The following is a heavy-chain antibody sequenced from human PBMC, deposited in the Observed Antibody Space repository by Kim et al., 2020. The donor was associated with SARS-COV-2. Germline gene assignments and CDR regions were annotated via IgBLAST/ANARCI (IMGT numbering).Heavy chain of an antibody. J-gene: IGHJ4*02. Sequence: TSYADSVKCGFTISRDTANNSRFLQMDGLRDVDTAIYYCARKPAWEIDYWGQGTLVTVSS. CDR2: T. CDR3: ARKPAWEIDY. V-gene: IGHV3-11*04. D-gene: IGHD1-26*01.